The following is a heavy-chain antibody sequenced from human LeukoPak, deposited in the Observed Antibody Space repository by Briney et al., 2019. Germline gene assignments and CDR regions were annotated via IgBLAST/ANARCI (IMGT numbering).Heavy chain of an antibody. CDR2: ISGSAGGT. V-gene: IGHV3-23*01. J-gene: IGHJ4*02. CDR3: AKRGVVIRVILVGFHKEAYYFDS. Sequence: GGSLRLSCAVSGITLSNYGVSWVRQAPGKGLEWVAGISGSAGGTNYADSVKGRFTISRDNSKNTLYLQMNRLRAEDTAVYFCAKRGVVIRVILVGFHKEAYYFDSWGQGALVTVSS. D-gene: IGHD3-22*01. CDR1: GITLSNYG.